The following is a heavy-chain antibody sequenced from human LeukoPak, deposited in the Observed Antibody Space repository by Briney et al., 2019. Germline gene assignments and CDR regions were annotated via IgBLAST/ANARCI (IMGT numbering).Heavy chain of an antibody. CDR1: GFTVITND. Sequence: GGSLRLSCAASGFTVITNDMTWVRQAPGKGLEWVSVLYSDGNTKYADSVQGRSTISRDNSKNTLYLEVNSLSPDDTAVYYCARGVEPLAANTLAYWGQGTLVTVSS. J-gene: IGHJ4*02. D-gene: IGHD1-14*01. V-gene: IGHV3-53*01. CDR3: ARGVEPLAANTLAY. CDR2: LYSDGNT.